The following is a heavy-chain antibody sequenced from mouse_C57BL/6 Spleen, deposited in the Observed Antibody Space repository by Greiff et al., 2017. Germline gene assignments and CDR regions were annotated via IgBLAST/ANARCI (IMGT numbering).Heavy chain of an antibody. CDR1: GFSLTSYG. J-gene: IGHJ4*01. D-gene: IGHD2-12*01. CDR3: ARNYVYDMDE. CDR2: IGSGGST. Sequence: VQLQQSGPGLVQPSQSLSITCTVSGFSLTSYGVHWVRQSPGKGLEWLGVIGSGGSTDYNAAFISRLSISKDNSKSHVFFKMNSLQADDTAVYYCARNYVYDMDEWGQGTSVTVSS. V-gene: IGHV2-2*01.